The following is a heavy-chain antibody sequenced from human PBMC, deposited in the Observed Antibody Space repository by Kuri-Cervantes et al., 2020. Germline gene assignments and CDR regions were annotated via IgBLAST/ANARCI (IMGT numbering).Heavy chain of an antibody. Sequence: GGSLRLSCAASGFTFSSYAMHWVRQAPGKGLEWVAVISYDGSNKYYADSVKGRFTISRDNSKNTLYLQMNSLRAEDTAVYYCAKMESVVVITGPFDYWGQGTLVTVSS. J-gene: IGHJ4*02. V-gene: IGHV3-30-3*01. CDR3: AKMESVVVITGPFDY. CDR2: ISYDGSNK. CDR1: GFTFSSYA. D-gene: IGHD3-22*01.